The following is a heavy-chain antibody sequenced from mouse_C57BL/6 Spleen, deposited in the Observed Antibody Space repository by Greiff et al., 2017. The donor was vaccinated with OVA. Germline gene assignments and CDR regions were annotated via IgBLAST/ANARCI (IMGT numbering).Heavy chain of an antibody. Sequence: QVQLKQSGAELVRPGASVTLSCKASGYTFTDYEMHWVKQTPVHGLEWIGAIDPETGGTAYNQKFKGKAILTADKSSSTAYMELRSLTSEDSAVYYCTLYGSSLLFAYWGQGTLVTVSA. D-gene: IGHD1-1*01. CDR3: TLYGSSLLFAY. J-gene: IGHJ3*01. CDR2: IDPETGGT. CDR1: GYTFTDYE. V-gene: IGHV1-15*01.